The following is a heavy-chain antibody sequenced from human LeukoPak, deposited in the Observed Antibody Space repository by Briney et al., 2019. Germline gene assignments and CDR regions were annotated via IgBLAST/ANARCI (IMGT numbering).Heavy chain of an antibody. CDR3: ARGYDNTLGAFDI. CDR2: MNPNSGNT. V-gene: IGHV1-8*01. J-gene: IGHJ3*02. D-gene: IGHD3-22*01. Sequence: ASVKVSCKASGYTFTSYDINWVRQATGQGLEWMGWMNPNSGNTGYAQKFQGRVTMTRNTSISTAYMELSSLGSEDTAVYYCARGYDNTLGAFDIWGQGTMVTVSS. CDR1: GYTFTSYD.